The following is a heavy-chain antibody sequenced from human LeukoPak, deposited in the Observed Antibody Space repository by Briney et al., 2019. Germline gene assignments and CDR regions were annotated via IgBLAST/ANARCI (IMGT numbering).Heavy chain of an antibody. Sequence: GGSLRLSCAASGFTFSSYSMNWVRQAPGKGLEWVSYISSSSSTIYYADSVKGRFTISRDNAKNSLYLQLNSLRAEDTAVYYCARADTGHGMDVWGQGTTVTVS. V-gene: IGHV3-48*04. CDR2: ISSSSSTI. CDR1: GFTFSSYS. D-gene: IGHD2-8*02. CDR3: ARADTGHGMDV. J-gene: IGHJ6*02.